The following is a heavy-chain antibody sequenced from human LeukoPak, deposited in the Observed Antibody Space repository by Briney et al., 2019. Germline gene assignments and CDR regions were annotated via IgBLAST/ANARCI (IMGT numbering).Heavy chain of an antibody. D-gene: IGHD5-18*01. J-gene: IGHJ4*02. Sequence: GGSLRLSCAASGFTFSSYGKHWVRQAPGKGLEWVAVISYDGSDKYYADSVKGRFTISRDNSKNTLYLQMNSLRAEDTAVYYCAKVHPGYSYAEEDYWGQGTLVTVSS. V-gene: IGHV3-30*18. CDR3: AKVHPGYSYAEEDY. CDR1: GFTFSSYG. CDR2: ISYDGSDK.